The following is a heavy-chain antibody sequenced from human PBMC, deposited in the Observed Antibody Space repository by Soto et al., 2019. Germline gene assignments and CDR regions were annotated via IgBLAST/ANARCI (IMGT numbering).Heavy chain of an antibody. CDR2: ISYDGSNK. V-gene: IGHV3-30-3*01. CDR3: ARAPSYCSGGSCYSRYFQH. Sequence: QVQLVESGGGVVQPGRSLRLSCAASGFTFSSYAMHWVRQAPGKGLEWVAVISYDGSNKYYADSVKGRFTISRDNSKNTLYLQMNSLRAEDTAVYYCARAPSYCSGGSCYSRYFQHWGQGTLVTVSS. CDR1: GFTFSSYA. D-gene: IGHD2-15*01. J-gene: IGHJ1*01.